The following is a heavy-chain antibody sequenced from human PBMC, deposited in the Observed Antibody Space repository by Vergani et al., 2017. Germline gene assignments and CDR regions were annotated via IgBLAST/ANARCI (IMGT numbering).Heavy chain of an antibody. CDR2: INHSGST. D-gene: IGHD4-23*01. Sequence: QVQLQQWGAGLLKPSETLSLTCAVYGGSFSGYYWSWIRQPPGKGLEWIGEINHSGSTNYNPSLKSRVTISVDTSKNQFSLKLSSVPAADTAVYYCARGIYGGNGRFFDYWGQGTLVTVSS. CDR1: GGSFSGYY. J-gene: IGHJ4*02. V-gene: IGHV4-34*01. CDR3: ARGIYGGNGRFFDY.